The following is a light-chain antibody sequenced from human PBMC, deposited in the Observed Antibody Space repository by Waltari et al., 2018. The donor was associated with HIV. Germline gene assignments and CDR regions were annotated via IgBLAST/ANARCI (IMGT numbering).Light chain of an antibody. CDR2: EVS. J-gene: IGLJ1*01. Sequence: QSALTQPASVSGSPGQSITISCTGTSSDVGGYNYVSWYQQHPGKAPKLMIYEVSNRPSGVSNRFSGSKSGNTASLTISGFQAEDEADYYCSSYTSSRGVFGTGTKVTVL. CDR1: SSDVGGYNY. CDR3: SSYTSSRGV. V-gene: IGLV2-14*01.